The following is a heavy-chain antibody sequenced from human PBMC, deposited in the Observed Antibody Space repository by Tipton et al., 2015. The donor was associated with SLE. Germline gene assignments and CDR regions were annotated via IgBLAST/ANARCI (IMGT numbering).Heavy chain of an antibody. Sequence: TLSLTCSVSGVSINNGYYYWSWIRQLPGKGLEWIGYIYSSGNTNYNPSLKSRVTISVDTSKNQFSLRLSSVTAADTAVYYCARDGGVGDYGDDLAEFFQHWGQGTLVAVSS. V-gene: IGHV4-31*03. J-gene: IGHJ1*01. CDR3: ARDGGVGDYGDDLAEFFQH. CDR1: GVSINNGYYY. D-gene: IGHD4-17*01. CDR2: IYSSGNT.